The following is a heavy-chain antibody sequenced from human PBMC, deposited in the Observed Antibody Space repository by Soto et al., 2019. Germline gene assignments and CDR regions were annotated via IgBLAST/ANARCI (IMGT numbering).Heavy chain of an antibody. CDR3: ALSHTVTTDY. J-gene: IGHJ4*02. CDR2: INSAGSST. V-gene: IGHV3-74*01. Sequence: EVQLVESGGGLVQPGGSLRLSCAASGLTFSSYWMHWVRQAPGKGLVWVSRINSAGSSTSYADSVKGRFTISRDNAKNTPYLQMNSLRAEDTAVYYCALSHTVTTDYWGQGTLFTVSS. D-gene: IGHD4-17*01. CDR1: GLTFSSYW.